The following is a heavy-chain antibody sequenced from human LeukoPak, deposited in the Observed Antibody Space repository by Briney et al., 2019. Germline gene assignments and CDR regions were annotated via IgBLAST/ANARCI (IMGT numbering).Heavy chain of an antibody. CDR1: GGTFSSYA. Sequence: ASVTVSCKASGGTFSSYAISWVRQAPGQGLEWMGWIIPILGIANYAQKFQGRVTITADKSTSTAYMELSSLRSEDTAVYYCARDLGSYYASSGYYYAGGYWGQGTLVTVSS. J-gene: IGHJ4*02. CDR2: IIPILGIA. CDR3: ARDLGSYYASSGYYYAGGY. V-gene: IGHV1-69*10. D-gene: IGHD3-22*01.